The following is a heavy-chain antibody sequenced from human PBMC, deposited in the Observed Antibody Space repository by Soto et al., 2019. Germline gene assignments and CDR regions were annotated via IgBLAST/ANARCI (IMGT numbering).Heavy chain of an antibody. V-gene: IGHV4-34*01. CDR1: GGSFSGYY. CDR2: INHSGST. J-gene: IGHJ5*02. D-gene: IGHD3-3*01. CDR3: ARVNYDFWTPEHWFDP. Sequence: SETLSLTCAVYGGSFSGYYWSWIRQPPGKGLEWIGEINHSGSTNYNPSLKSRVTISVDTSKNQFSLKLSSVTAADTAVYYCARVNYDFWTPEHWFDPWGQGTLVTVSS.